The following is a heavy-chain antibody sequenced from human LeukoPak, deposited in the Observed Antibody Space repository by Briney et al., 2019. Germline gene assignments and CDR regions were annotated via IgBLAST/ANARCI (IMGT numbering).Heavy chain of an antibody. CDR3: AKGLWSTGNDYMMLAFDI. D-gene: IGHD1-1*01. V-gene: IGHV3-30*18. CDR2: ISYDGSNK. Sequence: GGPLRLSCAASGFTFSSYGMHWVRQAPGKGLEWVAVISYDGSNKYYADSVKGRFTISRDNSKNTLYLQMNSLRAEDTAVYYCAKGLWSTGNDYMMLAFDIWGQGTMVTVSS. CDR1: GFTFSSYG. J-gene: IGHJ3*02.